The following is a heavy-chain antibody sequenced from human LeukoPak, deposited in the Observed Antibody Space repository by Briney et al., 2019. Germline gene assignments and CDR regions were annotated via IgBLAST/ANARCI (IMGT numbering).Heavy chain of an antibody. V-gene: IGHV3-23*01. J-gene: IGHJ4*02. Sequence: TGGSLRLSCAASGFTFSSYAMSWVRQAPGKGLEWVSAISGSGGSTYYADSVKGRFTISRDNSKNTLYLQMNSLRAEDTAVYYCARSAYYDILTGWDYFDYWGQGTLVTVSS. CDR3: ARSAYYDILTGWDYFDY. CDR2: ISGSGGST. D-gene: IGHD3-9*01. CDR1: GFTFSSYA.